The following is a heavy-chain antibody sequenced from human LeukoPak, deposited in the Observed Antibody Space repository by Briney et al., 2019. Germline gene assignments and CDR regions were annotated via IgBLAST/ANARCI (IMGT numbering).Heavy chain of an antibody. CDR3: ATLAAAGFDY. D-gene: IGHD6-13*01. V-gene: IGHV1-46*01. Sequence: ASVKVSCKASGNTFTSYYMHWVRQAPGQGLEWMGIINPSGGSTSYAQKFQGRVTMTRDTSTSTVYMELSSLRSEDTAVYYCATLAAAGFDYWAREPWSPSPQ. J-gene: IGHJ4*02. CDR1: GNTFTSYY. CDR2: INPSGGST.